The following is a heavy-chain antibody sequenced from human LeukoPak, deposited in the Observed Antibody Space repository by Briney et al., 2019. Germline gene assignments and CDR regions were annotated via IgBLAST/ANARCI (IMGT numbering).Heavy chain of an antibody. CDR1: GGSISSSSYY. D-gene: IGHD3-10*01. V-gene: IGHV4-39*01. CDR3: AGIPIWFGELLGASWFDP. Sequence: SETLSLTCTVSGGSISSSSYYWGWIRQPPGKGLEWIGSIYYSGSTYYNPSLKSRVTISVDTSKNQFSLKLSSVTAVDTAVYYCAGIPIWFGELLGASWFDPWGQGTLVTVSS. J-gene: IGHJ5*02. CDR2: IYYSGST.